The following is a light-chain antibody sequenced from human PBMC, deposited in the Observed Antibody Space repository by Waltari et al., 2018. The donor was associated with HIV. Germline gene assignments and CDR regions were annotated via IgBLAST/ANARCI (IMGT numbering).Light chain of an antibody. CDR1: SSDGGGYNS. CDR3: SSYAGSDSPYV. CDR2: EVN. Sequence: QSALTQPPSASGSPGQSVTIFCTGTSSDGGGYNSVSWYQQHPDKAPKLIIFEVNKRPSGVPDRFSGSKSGNTASLTVSGLQAEDEADYYCSSYAGSDSPYVFGSGTTVTVL. J-gene: IGLJ1*01. V-gene: IGLV2-8*01.